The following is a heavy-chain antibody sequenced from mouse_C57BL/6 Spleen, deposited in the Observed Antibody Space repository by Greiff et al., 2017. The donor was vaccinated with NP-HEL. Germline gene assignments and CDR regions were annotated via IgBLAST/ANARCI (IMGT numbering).Heavy chain of an antibody. CDR3: AGGYDGYFDV. V-gene: IGHV6-3*01. J-gene: IGHJ1*03. CDR2: IRLKTDNYAT. Sequence: EVKLEESGGGLVQPGGSMKLSCVASGFTFSNYWMNWVRQSPEKGLEWVAQIRLKTDNYATHYPVSVKGRFTISRDDSKHSVYLQMNNSGAEDTGSYYCAGGYDGYFDVWGTGTTVTVSS. D-gene: IGHD2-2*01. CDR1: GFTFSNYW.